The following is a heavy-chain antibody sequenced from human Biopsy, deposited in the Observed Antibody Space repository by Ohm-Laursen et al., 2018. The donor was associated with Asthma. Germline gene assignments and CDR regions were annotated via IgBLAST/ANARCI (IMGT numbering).Heavy chain of an antibody. Sequence: LSLTCAASGFKFDEYTMHWVRQAPGKGLEWVSGISWNSATIGYADSVEGRFTISRDNAKNSVFLHMDSLRPDDTAVYYCARDGPVGAPSDYWGQGTLVTVSS. CDR2: ISWNSATI. CDR3: ARDGPVGAPSDY. D-gene: IGHD1-26*01. V-gene: IGHV3-9*01. CDR1: GFKFDEYT. J-gene: IGHJ4*02.